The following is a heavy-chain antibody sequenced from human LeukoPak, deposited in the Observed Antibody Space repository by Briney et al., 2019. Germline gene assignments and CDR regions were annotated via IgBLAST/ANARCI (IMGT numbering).Heavy chain of an antibody. CDR3: ARVGCSGGSCYDFDY. J-gene: IGHJ4*02. D-gene: IGHD2-15*01. Sequence: GGSLRLSCAASGFTFSSYSMSWVRQAPGKGLEWVSSISSSSSYIYYADSVKGRFTISRDNAKNSLYLQMNSLRAEDTAVYYCARVGCSGGSCYDFDYWGQGTLVTVSS. CDR2: ISSSSSYI. V-gene: IGHV3-21*01. CDR1: GFTFSSYS.